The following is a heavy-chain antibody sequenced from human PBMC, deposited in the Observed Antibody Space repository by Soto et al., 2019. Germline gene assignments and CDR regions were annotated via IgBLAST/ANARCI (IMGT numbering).Heavy chain of an antibody. V-gene: IGHV4-34*01. CDR3: AREDRYCTMTSCRHSDL. D-gene: IGHD2-2*01. CDR1: GGSFSGYY. Sequence: SETLSLTCAVYGGSFSGYYWSWIRQPPGKGLEWIGEINHSGSTNYNPSLKSRVTISVDTSKNQFSLKLSSVTAADTAVYYCAREDRYCTMTSCRHSDLWGRGTLVTVSS. CDR2: INHSGST. J-gene: IGHJ2*01.